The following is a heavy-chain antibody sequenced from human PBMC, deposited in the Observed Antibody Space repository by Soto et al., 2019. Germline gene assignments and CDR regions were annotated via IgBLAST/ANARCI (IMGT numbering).Heavy chain of an antibody. J-gene: IGHJ4*02. D-gene: IGHD1-26*01. CDR3: AKDWVGGSNKYYFEY. Sequence: VGSLRLSCVASVFTFRDYGMHWVRQAPGKGLEWVAGISHHGLKEHYADSVKGRFTISRDNSKKTVYLQLNSLRGDDTAVYYCAKDWVGGSNKYYFEYWGQGTLVTVSS. V-gene: IGHV3-30*18. CDR2: ISHHGLKE. CDR1: VFTFRDYG.